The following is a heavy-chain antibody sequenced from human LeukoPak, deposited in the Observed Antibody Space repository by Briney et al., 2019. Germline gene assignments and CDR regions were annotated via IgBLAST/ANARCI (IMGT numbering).Heavy chain of an antibody. V-gene: IGHV4-4*07. J-gene: IGHJ4*02. CDR3: AREDITMVRGVTPYFDY. Sequence: SETLSLTCAVYGGSFSGYYWSWIRQPAGKGLEWIGRIYTSGSTNYNPSLKSRVTISVDTSKNQFSLKLSSVTAADTAVYYCAREDITMVRGVTPYFDYWGQGTLVTVSS. D-gene: IGHD3-10*01. CDR1: GGSFSGYY. CDR2: IYTSGST.